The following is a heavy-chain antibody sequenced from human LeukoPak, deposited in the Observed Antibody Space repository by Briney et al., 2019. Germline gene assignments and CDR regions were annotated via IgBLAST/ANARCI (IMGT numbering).Heavy chain of an antibody. CDR1: GYTFTSYG. V-gene: IGHV1-18*01. CDR2: ISAYNGNT. Sequence: ASVKVSCKASGYTFTSYGISWVRQAPGQGLEWMGWISAYNGNTNYAQELQGRVTMTTDTSTSTAYMELRSLRSDDTAVYYCARGATIFGVVGWEGMDVWGQGTTVTVSS. J-gene: IGHJ6*02. D-gene: IGHD3-3*01. CDR3: ARGATIFGVVGWEGMDV.